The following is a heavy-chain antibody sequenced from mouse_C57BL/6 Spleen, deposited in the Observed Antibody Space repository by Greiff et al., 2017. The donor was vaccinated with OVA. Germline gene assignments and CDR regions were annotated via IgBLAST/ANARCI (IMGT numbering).Heavy chain of an antibody. CDR3: ARLDYGSSCPYFDV. Sequence: QVQLQQSGAELARPGASVKMSCKASGYTFTSYTMHWVKQRPGQGLEWIGYINPSSGYTKYNQKFKDKATLTADKSSSTAYMQLSSLTSEDSAVYYCARLDYGSSCPYFDVWGTGTTVTVSS. J-gene: IGHJ1*03. D-gene: IGHD1-1*01. V-gene: IGHV1-4*01. CDR2: INPSSGYT. CDR1: GYTFTSYT.